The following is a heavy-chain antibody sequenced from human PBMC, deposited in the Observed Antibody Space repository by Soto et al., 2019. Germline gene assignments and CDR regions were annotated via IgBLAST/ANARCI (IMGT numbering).Heavy chain of an antibody. CDR1: GDSISNGGYS. J-gene: IGHJ4*02. V-gene: IGHV4-30-2*01. D-gene: IGHD1-20*01. CDR2: IYHSGST. CDR3: AAGGGLYRYY. Sequence: TLSLTCSVSGDSISNGGYSWSWIRQPPGKGLEWIGYIYHSGSTYYNPSLKSRVTISVDRSKNQFSLKLSSVTAADTAVYYCAAGGGLYRYYRGQGPLVSVS.